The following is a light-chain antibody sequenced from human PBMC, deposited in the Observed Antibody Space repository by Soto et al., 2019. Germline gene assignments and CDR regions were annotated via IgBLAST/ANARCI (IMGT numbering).Light chain of an antibody. CDR1: SSNIGSNY. CDR3: AAWDDSLSGVV. V-gene: IGLV1-47*01. J-gene: IGLJ2*01. CDR2: RNN. Sequence: LTQPPSASGTPGQRVTISCSGSSSNIGSNYVFWYQHLPGTAPNLLIYRNNQRPSGVPDRFSGSKSGTSASLAISGLRSEDETDYYCAAWDDSLSGVVFGGGTQLTVL.